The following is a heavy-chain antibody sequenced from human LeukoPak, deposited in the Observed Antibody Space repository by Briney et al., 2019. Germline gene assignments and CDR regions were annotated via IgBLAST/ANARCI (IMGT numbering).Heavy chain of an antibody. CDR1: GGSFSGYY. Sequence: PETLSLTCAVYGGSFSGYYWSWIRQPPGKGLEWIGEINHSGSTNYNPSLKSRVTISVDTSKNQFSLKLSSVTAADTAVYYCARAAYSGSYYDFDYWGQGTLVTVSS. V-gene: IGHV4-34*01. D-gene: IGHD1-26*01. CDR3: ARAAYSGSYYDFDY. CDR2: INHSGST. J-gene: IGHJ4*02.